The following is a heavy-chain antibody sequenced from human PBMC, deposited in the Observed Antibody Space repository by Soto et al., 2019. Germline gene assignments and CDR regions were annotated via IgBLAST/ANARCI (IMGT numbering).Heavy chain of an antibody. J-gene: IGHJ4*02. CDR3: AREDGSEGVDY. D-gene: IGHD3-10*01. CDR2: IYYSGST. CDR1: GGSISSYY. V-gene: IGHV4-59*06. Sequence: SETLSLTCTVSGGSISSYYWSWIRQPPGKGLEWIGYIYYSGSTYYNPSLKSRVTISVDTSKNQFSLKLSSVTAADTAVYYCAREDGSEGVDYWGQGTLVTVSS.